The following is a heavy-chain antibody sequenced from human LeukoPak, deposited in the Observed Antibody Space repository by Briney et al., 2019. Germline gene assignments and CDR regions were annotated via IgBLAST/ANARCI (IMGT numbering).Heavy chain of an antibody. Sequence: SVKVSCKASGGTFSSYAISWVRQAPGQGLEWMGRITPILGIANYAQKFQGRVTITADKSTSTAYMELSSLRSEDTAVYYCARGVDYYDSSGYPFLWGQGTLVTVSS. J-gene: IGHJ4*02. CDR3: ARGVDYYDSSGYPFL. CDR1: GGTFSSYA. D-gene: IGHD3-22*01. CDR2: ITPILGIA. V-gene: IGHV1-69*04.